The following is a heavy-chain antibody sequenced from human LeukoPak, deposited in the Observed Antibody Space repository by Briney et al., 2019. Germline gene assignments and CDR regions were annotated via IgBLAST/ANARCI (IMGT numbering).Heavy chain of an antibody. Sequence: ASVKVSCKAFGYTFTSFDINWVRQAPGQGLEWMGWMNPNSGSTGYAQKFQGRVTMTRNTSISTAYMELSSLRSEDTAVYYCAREHDYSNFGLLYNWFDPWGQGALVTVSS. CDR3: AREHDYSNFGLLYNWFDP. D-gene: IGHD4-11*01. CDR1: GYTFTSFD. V-gene: IGHV1-8*01. CDR2: MNPNSGST. J-gene: IGHJ5*02.